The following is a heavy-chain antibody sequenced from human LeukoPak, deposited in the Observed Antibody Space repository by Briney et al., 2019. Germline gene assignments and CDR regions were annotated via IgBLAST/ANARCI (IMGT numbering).Heavy chain of an antibody. CDR2: ISSSSNTI. D-gene: IGHD2-2*01. J-gene: IGHJ5*02. CDR3: AKEGEFWCSSTNCPNWFDP. V-gene: IGHV3-48*04. Sequence: TGGSLRLSCAASGFTFSSYSMNWVRQAPGKGLEWVSYISSSSNTIHYAESVKGRFTISRDNAKNSLYLQMNSLRAEDTAVYYCAKEGEFWCSSTNCPNWFDPWGQGTLVTVSS. CDR1: GFTFSSYS.